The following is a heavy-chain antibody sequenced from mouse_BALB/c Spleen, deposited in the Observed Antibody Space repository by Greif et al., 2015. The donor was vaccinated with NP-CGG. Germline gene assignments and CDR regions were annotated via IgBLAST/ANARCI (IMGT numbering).Heavy chain of an antibody. CDR2: ISDGGSYT. J-gene: IGHJ3*01. CDR3: ARDPY. CDR1: GFTFSDYY. V-gene: IGHV5-4*02. Sequence: EVNVVESGGGLVKPGGSLKLSCAASGFTFSDYYMYWVRQTPEKRLEWVATISDGGSYTYYPDSVKGRFTISRDNAKNNLYLQMSSLKSEDTAMYYCARDPYWGQGTLVTVSA.